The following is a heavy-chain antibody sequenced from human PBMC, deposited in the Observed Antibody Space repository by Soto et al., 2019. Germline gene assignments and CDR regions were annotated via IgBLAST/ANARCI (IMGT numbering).Heavy chain of an antibody. V-gene: IGHV4-34*12. CDR2: IFYSGST. Sequence: SETLSLTCAVYGGSFSGYYWAWIRQPPGKGLEWIANIFYSGSTYYNPSLKSRVTISVDTSKNQFSLKLSSVTAADTAVYYCASFELATTFIFDYWGQGTLVTVSS. J-gene: IGHJ4*02. D-gene: IGHD4-17*01. CDR3: ASFELATTFIFDY. CDR1: GGSFSGYY.